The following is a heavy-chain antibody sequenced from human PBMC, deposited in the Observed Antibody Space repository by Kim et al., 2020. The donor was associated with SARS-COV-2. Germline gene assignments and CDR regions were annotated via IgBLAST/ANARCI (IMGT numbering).Heavy chain of an antibody. CDR3: AKRRGLERDWVDWGIDY. CDR1: GFRFSSYG. V-gene: IGHV3-30*18. D-gene: IGHD1-1*01. CDR2: ISYDGSNK. J-gene: IGHJ4*02. Sequence: GGSLRLSCAVSGFRFSSYGMHWVRQAPGKGLEWVALISYDGSNKYYADSVKGRFTISRDNSKNTLDLQMNSLRAEDTAVYYCAKRRGLERDWVDWGIDYWGQGTLVTVSS.